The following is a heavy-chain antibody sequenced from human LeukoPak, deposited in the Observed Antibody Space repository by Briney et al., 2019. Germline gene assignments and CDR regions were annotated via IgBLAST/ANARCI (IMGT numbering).Heavy chain of an antibody. CDR2: IYHSGST. CDR3: ARKRYFDRGESQYFDY. V-gene: IGHV4-30-2*01. CDR1: GGSISSGGYY. D-gene: IGHD3-9*01. Sequence: PSQTLSLTCTVSGGSISSGGYYWSWIRQPPGKGLEWIGYIYHSGSTYYNPSLKSRVTISVDRSKNQFSLKLSSVTAADTAVYYCARKRYFDRGESQYFDYWGQGTLVTVSS. J-gene: IGHJ4*02.